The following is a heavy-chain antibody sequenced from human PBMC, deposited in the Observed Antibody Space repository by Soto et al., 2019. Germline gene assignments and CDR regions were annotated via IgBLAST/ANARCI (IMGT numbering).Heavy chain of an antibody. V-gene: IGHV3-23*01. CDR3: AKGPDYGGFKGGYGMDV. CDR1: GFTFSSYA. D-gene: IGHD3-10*01. CDR2: ISGSGGST. Sequence: GGSLRLSCAASGFTFSSYAMSWVRQAPGKGLEWVSAISGSGGSTYYADSVKGRFTISRGNSKNTLYLQMNSLRAEDTAVYYCAKGPDYGGFKGGYGMDVWGQGTTVTVSS. J-gene: IGHJ6*02.